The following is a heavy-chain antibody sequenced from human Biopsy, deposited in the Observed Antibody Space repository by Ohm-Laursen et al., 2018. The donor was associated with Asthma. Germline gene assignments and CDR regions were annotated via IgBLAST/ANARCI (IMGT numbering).Heavy chain of an antibody. CDR2: VYRNGDT. V-gene: IGHV4-30-2*06. Sequence: SHTLSLTSAVSGDSIDSGDYSWPWIRQSPGVGLVWIGYVYRNGDTYYNLTLKNRVTISIDSSKNQCTLRLRSVTAADTAVYYCARGWNCGGDCYSLDSWGQGTLVTVSS. CDR3: ARGWNCGGDCYSLDS. CDR1: GDSIDSGDYS. D-gene: IGHD2-21*02. J-gene: IGHJ4*02.